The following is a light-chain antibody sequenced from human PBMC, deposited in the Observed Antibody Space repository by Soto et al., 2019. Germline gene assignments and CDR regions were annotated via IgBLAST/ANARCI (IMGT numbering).Light chain of an antibody. Sequence: DIRVTQSPSTVSGSIGDRVTITCRASQTISSWLAWYQQRPGKAPKLLIYKASTLEGGVPSRFSGSGSGTEFSLTISSLQPDDFGPYYCQQYDTSPLPFCGGTKVDIK. V-gene: IGKV1-5*03. CDR1: QTISSW. CDR3: QQYDTSPLP. CDR2: KAS. J-gene: IGKJ4*01.